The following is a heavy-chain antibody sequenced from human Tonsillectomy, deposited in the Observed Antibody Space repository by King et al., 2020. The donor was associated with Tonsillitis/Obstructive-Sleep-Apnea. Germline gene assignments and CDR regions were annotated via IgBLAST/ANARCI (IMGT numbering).Heavy chain of an antibody. CDR3: ARGEIGSGTYYYYYMDV. CDR2: IYPGDSDT. CDR1: GYSFTSYW. V-gene: IGHV5-51*01. Sequence: QLVQSGAEGKKPGESLKISCKGSGYSFTSYWIGWVRQMPGKALERMGIIYPGDSDTTHSPSFQGQVTIPAAKSISTAYLQWRSLKASDTAMYSCARGEIGSGTYYYYYMDVWGKGTTVTVSS. J-gene: IGHJ6*03. D-gene: IGHD3-10*01.